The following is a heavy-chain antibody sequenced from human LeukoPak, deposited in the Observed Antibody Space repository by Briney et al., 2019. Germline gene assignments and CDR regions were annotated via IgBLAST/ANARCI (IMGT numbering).Heavy chain of an antibody. CDR1: GFTFSNYA. V-gene: IGHV3-23*01. CDR3: ASHDTSGYYLYRCLST. CDR2: ITGSGGNT. Sequence: PWGSLRLSCAASGFTFSNYAMSWVRQAPGKGLEWASSITGSGGNTYYVDSVKGRFTISRDNSKNTLFLQMNSLRAEDTAVYHCASHDTSGYYLYRCLSTWGQGTLVTVSS. J-gene: IGHJ5*02. D-gene: IGHD3-22*01.